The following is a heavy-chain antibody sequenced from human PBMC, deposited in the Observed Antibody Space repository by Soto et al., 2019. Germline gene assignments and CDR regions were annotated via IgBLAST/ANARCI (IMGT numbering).Heavy chain of an antibody. CDR3: ASAPSGGSTMRDY. J-gene: IGHJ4*02. Sequence: GGSLRLSCAASEFTLSTYDISWVRQAPGKGLEWVSAITRTATGGNTYYADSVKGRFTISRDDSQNTVYLQMNSLRGEDTAVYYCASAPSGGSTMRDYWGQGTLVTVSS. D-gene: IGHD2-15*01. CDR1: EFTLSTYD. V-gene: IGHV3-23*01. CDR2: ITRTATGGNT.